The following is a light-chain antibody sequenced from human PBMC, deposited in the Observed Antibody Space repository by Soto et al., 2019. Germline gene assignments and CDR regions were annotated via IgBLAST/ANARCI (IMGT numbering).Light chain of an antibody. CDR2: DAS. V-gene: IGKV1-33*01. Sequence: DIQITQSPSSLSASVGDRVTITCHASQDINKNLIWYQQKPGKAPKLLIYDASDLETGVPSRFSGSGSGTGFTFTISSLQPEDFATYYCQQYESLPLTFGQGTRLEI. CDR3: QQYESLPLT. J-gene: IGKJ5*01. CDR1: QDINKN.